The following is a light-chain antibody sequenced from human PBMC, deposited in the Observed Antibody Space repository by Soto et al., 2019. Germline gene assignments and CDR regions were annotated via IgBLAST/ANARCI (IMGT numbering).Light chain of an antibody. Sequence: QSALTQPRSVSGSPGQSVTISCTGTSSDVGNYNLVSWYQQHPGKAPKLMIYDVSDRPSGVPDRFSGSKSGDTASLTISGLQAEDEADYYCCSYAGSHTWVFGGGTQLTVL. V-gene: IGLV2-11*01. CDR1: SSDVGNYNL. CDR2: DVS. J-gene: IGLJ3*02. CDR3: CSYAGSHTWV.